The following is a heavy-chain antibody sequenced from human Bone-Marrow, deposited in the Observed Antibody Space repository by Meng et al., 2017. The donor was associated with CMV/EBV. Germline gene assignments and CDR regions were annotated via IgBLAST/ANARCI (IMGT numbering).Heavy chain of an antibody. CDR1: GYSFTTYW. CDR3: VRGWGANIYFDY. Sequence: GESLKISCKASGYSFTTYWIGWVRQVPGKGLEWMGMIYPGDSDTKYSPSFQVQVTISADKSISTAYLQWSGLKASDTAMYYCVRGWGANIYFDYWGQGTLVTVSS. CDR2: IYPGDSDT. V-gene: IGHV5-51*01. J-gene: IGHJ4*02. D-gene: IGHD3-16*01.